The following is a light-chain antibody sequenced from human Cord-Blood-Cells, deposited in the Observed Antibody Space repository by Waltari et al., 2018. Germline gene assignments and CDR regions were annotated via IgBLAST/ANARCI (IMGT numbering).Light chain of an antibody. CDR3: SSYTSSRV. Sequence: QSALTQPASVSGSPGQSITISCTGTSSDVGGYNYVSWYQQHPGKAPKLMLYDVSNRPSGVSNRFSGSESGNTASLTISGLQAEDEADYYCSSYTSSRVFGGGTKLTVL. J-gene: IGLJ2*01. CDR2: DVS. V-gene: IGLV2-14*01. CDR1: SSDVGGYNY.